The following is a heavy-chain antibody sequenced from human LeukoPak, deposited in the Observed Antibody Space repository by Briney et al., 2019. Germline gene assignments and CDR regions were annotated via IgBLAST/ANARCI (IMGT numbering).Heavy chain of an antibody. CDR3: ARFGSYCEY. Sequence: SETLCLTCTVSGGSINNYYWSWIRQPPGKGLEWIGHIYYSGSNKNNPSLKSRVTMTVDTSKNQFSLKLTSVTASDTAMYFCARFGSYCEYWGRGILVTVSS. CDR1: GGSINNYY. J-gene: IGHJ4*02. CDR2: IYYSGSN. V-gene: IGHV4-59*12. D-gene: IGHD3-10*01.